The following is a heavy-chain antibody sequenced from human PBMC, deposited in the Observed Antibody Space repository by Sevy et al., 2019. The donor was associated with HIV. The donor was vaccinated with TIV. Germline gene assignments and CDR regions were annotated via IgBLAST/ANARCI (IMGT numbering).Heavy chain of an antibody. V-gene: IGHV1-69*06. J-gene: IGHJ6*03. CDR2: IIPIFGTA. CDR3: ASAQPGRLWRYDYGGTSGSPGYYYYMDV. CDR1: GGTFSSYA. Sequence: ASVKVSCKASGGTFSSYAISWVRQAPGQGLEWMGGIIPIFGTANYAQKFQGRVTITGDKSTSTAYMELSSLRSEDTAVYYCASAQPGRLWRYDYGGTSGSPGYYYYMDVWGKGTTVTVSS. D-gene: IGHD4-17*01.